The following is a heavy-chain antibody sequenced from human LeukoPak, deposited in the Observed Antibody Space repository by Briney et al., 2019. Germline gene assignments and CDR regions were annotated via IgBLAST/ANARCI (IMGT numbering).Heavy chain of an antibody. D-gene: IGHD3-10*01. V-gene: IGHV3-21*01. Sequence: PGGSLRLSCAASGFTFSSYSMNWVRQAPGKGLEGVSSISSSSSYIHYADSLKGRFTISRDNAKNSLYLQMNSQRAEDTAVYYCARGRDYYGSGSPPYYYYGMDGWGKGTTVTVSS. CDR3: ARGRDYYGSGSPPYYYYGMDG. CDR1: GFTFSSYS. J-gene: IGHJ6*04. CDR2: ISSSSSYI.